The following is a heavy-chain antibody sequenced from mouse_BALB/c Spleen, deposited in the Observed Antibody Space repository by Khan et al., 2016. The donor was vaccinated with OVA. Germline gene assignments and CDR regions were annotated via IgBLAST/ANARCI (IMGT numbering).Heavy chain of an antibody. Sequence: VQLQQSGPELMKPGASVKMSCKASGYSFTSYYIHWVKSHGKSLEWIGYIDPFSGGITYNQKFKGKATLTVDKSSNTAYIHLSNLTSEDSAVYYCTRHGYVAWVTYWGQGTLVIVSA. V-gene: IGHV1S135*01. CDR2: IDPFSGGI. CDR1: GYSFTSYY. D-gene: IGHD2-2*01. CDR3: TRHGYVAWVTY. J-gene: IGHJ3*01.